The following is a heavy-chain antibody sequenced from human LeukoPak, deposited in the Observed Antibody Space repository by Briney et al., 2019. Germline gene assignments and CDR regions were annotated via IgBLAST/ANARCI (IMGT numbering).Heavy chain of an antibody. V-gene: IGHV4-61*01. CDR1: GGSISSSSYY. D-gene: IGHD3-10*01. Sequence: PSETLSLTCTVSGGSISSSSYYWSWIRQPPGKGLEWIGYIYYSGSTNYNPSLKSRVTISVDTSKNQFSLKLSSVTAADTAVYYCARGGLLWFGELLQRWFDPWGQGTLVTVSS. CDR2: IYYSGST. CDR3: ARGGLLWFGELLQRWFDP. J-gene: IGHJ5*02.